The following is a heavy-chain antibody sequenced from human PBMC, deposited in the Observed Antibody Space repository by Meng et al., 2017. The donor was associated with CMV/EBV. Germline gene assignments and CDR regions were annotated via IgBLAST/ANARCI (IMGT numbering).Heavy chain of an antibody. J-gene: IGHJ4*02. CDR3: ARGSTVFLEWHREFDY. CDR2: MNPNSGNT. CDR1: GYTFTSYD. Sequence: SGYTFTSYDINWVRQATGQGLEWMGWMNPNSGNTGYAQKFQGRVTMTRNTSISTAYMELSSLRSEDTAVYYCARGSTVFLEWHREFDYWGQGTLVTVS. V-gene: IGHV1-8*01. D-gene: IGHD3-3*01.